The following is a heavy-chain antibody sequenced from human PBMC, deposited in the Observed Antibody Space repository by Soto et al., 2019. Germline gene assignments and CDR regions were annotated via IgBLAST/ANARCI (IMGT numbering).Heavy chain of an antibody. CDR2: ISWNSGSI. CDR3: AKGPWDGNYYMDV. CDR1: GFTFDDYA. Sequence: GGSLRLSCAASGFTFDDYAMHWVRQAPGKGLEWVSGISWNSGSIGYADSVKGRFTISRDNAKNSLYLQMNSLRAEDTALYYCAKGPWDGNYYMDVWGKGTTVTVSS. V-gene: IGHV3-9*01. D-gene: IGHD1-26*01. J-gene: IGHJ6*03.